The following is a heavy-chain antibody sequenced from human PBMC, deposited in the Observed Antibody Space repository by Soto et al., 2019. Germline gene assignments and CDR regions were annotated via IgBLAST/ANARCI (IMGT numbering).Heavy chain of an antibody. V-gene: IGHV3-33*01. CDR3: ARGYSSSSGVFDY. CDR1: GFTFSNYG. CDR2: IWYDGSNK. Sequence: QVQLVESGGGVVQPGTSLRLSCAASGFTFSNYGMHWVRQAPGKGLEWVAVIWYDGSNKYYAESVKGRFTIIRDNSKNTVYLQMNSLKAGDTAVYYCARGYSSSSGVFDYWGQGTVVTVSS. J-gene: IGHJ4*02. D-gene: IGHD2-2*01.